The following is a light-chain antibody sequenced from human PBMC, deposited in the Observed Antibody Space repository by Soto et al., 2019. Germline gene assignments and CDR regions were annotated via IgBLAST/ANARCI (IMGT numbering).Light chain of an antibody. CDR3: QKYNVAPFT. J-gene: IGKJ4*01. Sequence: DIQMTQSPSSLSASVGDRVTITCRASHGINNHLAWYQQKPGKVPKLLIYASSTLQSGVPSRFSGSGSGTEFTLTISSLQPEDVATYYCQKYNVAPFTFGGGTKVEL. V-gene: IGKV1-27*01. CDR1: HGINNH. CDR2: ASS.